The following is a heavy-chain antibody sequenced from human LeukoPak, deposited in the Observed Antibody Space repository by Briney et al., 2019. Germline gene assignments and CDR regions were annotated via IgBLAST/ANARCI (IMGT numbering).Heavy chain of an antibody. CDR2: IYYSGST. J-gene: IGHJ4*02. D-gene: IGHD5-18*01. CDR3: AGALRGYSYGPTDY. V-gene: IGHV4-59*01. Sequence: PSETLSLTCTVSGGSISSYYWSWIRQPPGKGLEWIGYIYYSGSTNYNPSLKSRVTMSVDTSKNQFSLKLSSVTAAGTAVYYCAGALRGYSYGPTDYWGQGTLVTVSS. CDR1: GGSISSYY.